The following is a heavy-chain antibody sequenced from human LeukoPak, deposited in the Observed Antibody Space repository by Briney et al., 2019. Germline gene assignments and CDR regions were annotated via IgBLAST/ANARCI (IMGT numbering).Heavy chain of an antibody. D-gene: IGHD3-9*01. CDR3: ARGWDGYYNPWFDY. Sequence: SETLSLTCAVYGGSFSGYYWSWIRQPPGKGLEWIGEINHSGSTNYNPSLKSRVTISVDTSKNQFSLKLSSVTAADTAVYYCARGWDGYYNPWFDYWGQGTLVTVSS. J-gene: IGHJ4*02. V-gene: IGHV4-34*01. CDR1: GGSFSGYY. CDR2: INHSGST.